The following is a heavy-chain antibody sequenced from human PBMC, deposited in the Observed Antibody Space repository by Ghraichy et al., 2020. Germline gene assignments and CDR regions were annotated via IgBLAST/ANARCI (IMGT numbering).Heavy chain of an antibody. CDR1: GYTFTGYY. D-gene: IGHD2-8*01. V-gene: IGHV1-2*02. CDR3: ARERAGSVVVMVYALEY. CDR2: INPNTGGT. J-gene: IGHJ4*02. Sequence: ASVKVSCKASGYTFTGYYMHWVRQAPGQGLEWMGWINPNTGGTNYAQKFKGRVTMTRDTSISTVYMELSRLRSDDTAVYYCARERAGSVVVMVYALEYWGQGTLVTVSS.